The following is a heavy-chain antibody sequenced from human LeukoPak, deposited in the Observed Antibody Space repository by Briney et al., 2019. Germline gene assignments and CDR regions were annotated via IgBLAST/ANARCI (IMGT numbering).Heavy chain of an antibody. J-gene: IGHJ4*02. CDR1: GFTFSSYE. D-gene: IGHD2-8*01. CDR2: IGSGGNTI. CDR3: ESDMVY. Sequence: GGSLRLSCAASGFTFSSYEMNWVRQAPGKGLEWVSYIGSGGNTIYYADSVKGRFTISRDNAKNSLYLQMNSLRAEDTAVYYCESDMVYWGQGTMVTVSS. V-gene: IGHV3-48*03.